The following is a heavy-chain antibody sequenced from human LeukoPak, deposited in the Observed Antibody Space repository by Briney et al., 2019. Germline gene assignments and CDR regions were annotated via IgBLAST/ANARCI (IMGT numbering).Heavy chain of an antibody. CDR1: GGSISSSSYY. D-gene: IGHD1/OR15-1a*01. CDR3: ARAGTLIPHARTFDY. V-gene: IGHV4-39*01. Sequence: SETLSLTCTVSGGSISSSSYYWGWIRQPPGKGLEWIGSIYYSGSTYYNPSLKSRVTISVDTSKNQFSLKLSSVTAADTAVYYCARAGTLIPHARTFDYWGQGTLVTVSS. CDR2: IYYSGST. J-gene: IGHJ4*02.